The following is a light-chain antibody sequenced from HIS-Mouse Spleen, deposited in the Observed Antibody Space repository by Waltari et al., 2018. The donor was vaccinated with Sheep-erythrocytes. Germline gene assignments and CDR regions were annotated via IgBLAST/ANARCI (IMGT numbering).Light chain of an antibody. J-gene: IGKJ4*01. CDR1: QSVLYSSNNKNY. CDR3: QQYYSTLT. V-gene: IGKV4-1*01. Sequence: DIVMTQSPNSLAVSLVARATINCKSSQSVLYSSNNKNYLAWYQQKPGQPPKLLIYWASTRESGVPDRFSGSGSGTDFTLTISSLQAEDVAVYYCQQYYSTLTFGGGTKVEIK. CDR2: WAS.